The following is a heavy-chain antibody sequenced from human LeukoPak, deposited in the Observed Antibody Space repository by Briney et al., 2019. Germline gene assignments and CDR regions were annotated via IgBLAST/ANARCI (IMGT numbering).Heavy chain of an antibody. CDR2: ISYDGSNK. CDR3: AKFSVGDSFDY. V-gene: IGHV3-30*18. D-gene: IGHD3-10*01. J-gene: IGHJ4*02. CDR1: GFTFSSYG. Sequence: GGSLRLSCAASGFTFSSYGMHWVCQAPGKGLEWVAVISYDGSNKYYADSVKGRFTISRDNSKNTLYLQMNSLRAEDTAVYYCAKFSVGDSFDYWGQGTLVTVSS.